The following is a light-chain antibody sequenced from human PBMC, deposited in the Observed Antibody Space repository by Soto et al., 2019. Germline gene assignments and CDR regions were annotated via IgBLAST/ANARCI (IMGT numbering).Light chain of an antibody. CDR1: RSVLYKSNNKNY. CDR3: QQYYSTPQT. J-gene: IGKJ1*01. V-gene: IGKV4-1*01. CDR2: WAS. Sequence: DIVMTQSPDSLAVSLGERATINCKCSRSVLYKSNNKNYLAWYQQKPGQPPKLLIYWASTRESGVPDRFSGSGSGTDFTLTISSLQAEDVAVYYCQQYYSTPQTFGQGTKVDIK.